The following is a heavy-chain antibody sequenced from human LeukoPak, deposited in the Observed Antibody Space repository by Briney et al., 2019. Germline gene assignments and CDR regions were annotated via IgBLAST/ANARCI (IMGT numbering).Heavy chain of an antibody. CDR2: INPNSGGT. CDR1: GYTFTGYY. D-gene: IGHD6-6*01. J-gene: IGHJ5*02. CDR3: ARTPRIAARLNWFDP. Sequence: ASVKVSCKASGYTFTGYYMHWVRQAPGQGLEWLGWINPNSGGTNYAQKFQGRVTMTRDTSISTAYMELSRLRSDDTAVYYCARTPRIAARLNWFDPWGQGTLVTVSS. V-gene: IGHV1-2*02.